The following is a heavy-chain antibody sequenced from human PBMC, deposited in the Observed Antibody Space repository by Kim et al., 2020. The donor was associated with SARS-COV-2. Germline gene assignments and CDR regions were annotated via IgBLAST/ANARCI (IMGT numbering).Heavy chain of an antibody. CDR2: IRNKANSYST. J-gene: IGHJ4*02. D-gene: IGHD3-16*01. CDR3: TRNLGGLGGY. V-gene: IGHV3-72*01. CDR1: GFSFSDHF. Sequence: GGSLRLSCATSGFSFSDHFMDWVRQAPGKGLEWVGRIRNKANSYSTEYAASVKGRFTISRDESKRSLYLQMNSLKTEDTAMYYCTRNLGGLGGYWGQGTLLTVSS.